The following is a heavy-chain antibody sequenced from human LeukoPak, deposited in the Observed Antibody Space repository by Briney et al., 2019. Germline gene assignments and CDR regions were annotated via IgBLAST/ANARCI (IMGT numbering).Heavy chain of an antibody. Sequence: GGSLRLSCAASGFTFGHYWMSWVRQAPGKGLEWVANIKQDGSEKYYVDSVKGRFTISRDNAKNSLYLPMNSLRAEDTAVYYCARVSSKATVRGLITKKNYFYYYMDVWGKGTTVTISS. CDR2: IKQDGSEK. V-gene: IGHV3-7*01. D-gene: IGHD3-10*01. CDR1: GFTFGHYW. CDR3: ARVSSKATVRGLITKKNYFYYYMDV. J-gene: IGHJ6*03.